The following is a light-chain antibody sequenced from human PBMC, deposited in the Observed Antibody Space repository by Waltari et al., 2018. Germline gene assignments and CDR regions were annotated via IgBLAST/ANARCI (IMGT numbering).Light chain of an antibody. CDR1: QSVSPT. Sequence: ETVLTQSPATLSVSPGEAVTLSCRASQSVSPTLAWYQQKRGQAPRLLIYSTSTRAPGVPDRFWGSGSGTEFTLTITSLQSEDSAIYYCQQYQNWPPITFGQGTRLEIK. CDR2: STS. J-gene: IGKJ5*01. CDR3: QQYQNWPPIT. V-gene: IGKV3-15*01.